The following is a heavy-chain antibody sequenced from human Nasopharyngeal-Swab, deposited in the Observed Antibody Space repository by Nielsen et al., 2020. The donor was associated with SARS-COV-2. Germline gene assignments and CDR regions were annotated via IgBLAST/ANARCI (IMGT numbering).Heavy chain of an antibody. CDR2: IKQDGSEK. CDR1: GFTFSSYW. J-gene: IGHJ4*02. D-gene: IGHD4-17*01. Sequence: GGSLRLSCAASGFTFSSYWMSWVRQAPGKGLEWVANIKQDGSEKYYVDSVKGRFTISRDNAKNSLYLQMNSLRAEDTAVYYCAPTVTTRYFDYWGQGTLVTVSS. V-gene: IGHV3-7*03. CDR3: APTVTTRYFDY.